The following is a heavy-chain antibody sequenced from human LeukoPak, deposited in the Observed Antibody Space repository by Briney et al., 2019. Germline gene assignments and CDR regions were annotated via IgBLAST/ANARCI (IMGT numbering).Heavy chain of an antibody. V-gene: IGHV4-34*01. D-gene: IGHD1-26*01. CDR2: INHSGST. CDR1: GGSFSGYY. J-gene: IGHJ4*02. Sequence: PSETLSLTCAVYGGSFSGYYWSWIRQPPGKGLEWTGEINHSGSTNYNPSLKSRVTISVDTSKNQFSLKLSSVTAADTAVYYCARTRPRYSGSYLFDYWGQGTLVTVSS. CDR3: ARTRPRYSGSYLFDY.